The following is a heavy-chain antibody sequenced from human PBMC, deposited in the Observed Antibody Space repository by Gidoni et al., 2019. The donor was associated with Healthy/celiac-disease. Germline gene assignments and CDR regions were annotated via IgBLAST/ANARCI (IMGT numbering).Heavy chain of an antibody. D-gene: IGHD2-2*01. CDR2: ISYDGSNK. CDR1: GFTFSSYG. CDR3: AKDYLDIVVVPAARYYYYGMDV. Sequence: QVQLVESGGGVVQPGRSLRLPCAASGFTFSSYGMHWVRQAPGKGLEWVAVISYDGSNKYYADSVKGRFTISRDNSKNTLYLQMNSLRAEDTAVYYCAKDYLDIVVVPAARYYYYGMDVWGQGTTVTVSS. J-gene: IGHJ6*02. V-gene: IGHV3-30*18.